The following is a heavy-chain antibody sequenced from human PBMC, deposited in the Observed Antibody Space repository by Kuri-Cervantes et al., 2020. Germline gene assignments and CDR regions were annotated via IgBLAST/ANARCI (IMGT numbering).Heavy chain of an antibody. CDR1: GFTFSSYA. J-gene: IGHJ4*02. Sequence: GGSLRLSCAASGFTFSSYAMSRVRQAPGKGLEWVSAISGSGGSTYYADSVKGRFTNSRDNSKNTLYLQMNSLRAEDTAIYYCARGGGNTAVTPLDYWGQGTLVTVSS. V-gene: IGHV3-23*01. CDR2: ISGSGGST. D-gene: IGHD3-16*01. CDR3: ARGGGNTAVTPLDY.